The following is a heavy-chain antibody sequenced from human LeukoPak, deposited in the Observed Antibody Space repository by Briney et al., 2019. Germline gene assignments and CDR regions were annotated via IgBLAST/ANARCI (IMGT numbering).Heavy chain of an antibody. V-gene: IGHV4-38-2*02. CDR1: GYSISSGYY. J-gene: IGHJ3*02. Sequence: SETLSLTCTVSGYSISSGYYWGWVRQPPGKALEWIGNIFYSGSTYYSPSLKSRVTISLDTSRNQFSLKLNSVTAADTAVYYCAKSNGYGLIDIWGQGTMVTVSS. CDR3: AKSNGYGLIDI. CDR2: IFYSGST. D-gene: IGHD3-22*01.